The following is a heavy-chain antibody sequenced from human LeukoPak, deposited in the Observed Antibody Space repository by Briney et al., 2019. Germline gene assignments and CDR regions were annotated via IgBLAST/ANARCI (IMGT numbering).Heavy chain of an antibody. CDR1: GGSISSYY. D-gene: IGHD4-23*01. J-gene: IGHJ4*02. Sequence: SETLSLTCTVSGGSISSYYWSWIRQPPGKGLEWIGSIYHSGSTYYNPSLKSRVTISVDTSKNQFSLKLSSVTAADTAVYYCARLAHYGGNDYWGQGTLVTVSS. CDR3: ARLAHYGGNDY. CDR2: IYHSGST. V-gene: IGHV4-59*08.